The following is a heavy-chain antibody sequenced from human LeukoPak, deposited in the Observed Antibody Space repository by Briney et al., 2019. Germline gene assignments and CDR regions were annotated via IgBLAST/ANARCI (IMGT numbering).Heavy chain of an antibody. D-gene: IGHD3-22*01. CDR1: GFTFSNAW. CDR3: TTAYYYDSSGYYWVDY. Sequence: GGSLRLSCAASGFTFSNAWMSWVRQAPGKGLEWVGRIKSKTDGGTTDYAAPVKGRFTISRDDSKNTLYLQMNSLKTEDTAVYYCTTAYYYDSSGYYWVDYWGQGTLVTVSS. J-gene: IGHJ4*02. V-gene: IGHV3-15*01. CDR2: IKSKTDGGTT.